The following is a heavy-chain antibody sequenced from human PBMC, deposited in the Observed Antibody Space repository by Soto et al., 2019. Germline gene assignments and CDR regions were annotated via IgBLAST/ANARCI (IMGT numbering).Heavy chain of an antibody. Sequence: SLRLSCAASGFTFSSYAMSWVRQAPGKGLEWVSAISGSGGSTYYADSVKGRFTISRDNSKNTLYLQMNSLRAEDTAVYYCAKSIAAAAPSNGYYGMDVWGQGTTVTVSS. CDR3: AKSIAAAAPSNGYYGMDV. D-gene: IGHD6-25*01. J-gene: IGHJ6*02. V-gene: IGHV3-23*01. CDR1: GFTFSSYA. CDR2: ISGSGGST.